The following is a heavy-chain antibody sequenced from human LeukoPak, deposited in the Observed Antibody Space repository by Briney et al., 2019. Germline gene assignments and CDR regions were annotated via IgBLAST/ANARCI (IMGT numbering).Heavy chain of an antibody. CDR1: GFMIRDAA. V-gene: IGHV3-23*01. CDR2: IASSGLNT. D-gene: IGHD5-12*01. J-gene: IGHJ3*01. Sequence: GGSLRLSCAASGFMIRDAAMTWVRQAPGKGLEWASLIASSGLNTYYADSVRGRFTISRDNSKNTLSLQMNSLRVEDAAIYYCARDIELSTWGLGTLVTVSS. CDR3: ARDIELST.